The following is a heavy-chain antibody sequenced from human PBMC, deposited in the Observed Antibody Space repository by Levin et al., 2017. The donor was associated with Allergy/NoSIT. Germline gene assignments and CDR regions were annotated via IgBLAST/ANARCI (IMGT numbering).Heavy chain of an antibody. D-gene: IGHD6-19*01. CDR2: ISAGGSST. J-gene: IGHJ4*02. CDR1: GFTFSSYA. V-gene: IGHV3-23*01. CDR3: EKGEGSSGWSGRGTFDF. Sequence: PGGSLRLSCAASGFTFSSYAMTWVRQAPGKGLEWVSTISAGGSSTYYADSVKGRFTISRDNSKNTMYLQMNSLRAEDTAVYYCEKGEGSSGWSGRGTFDFWGQGTLVTVSS.